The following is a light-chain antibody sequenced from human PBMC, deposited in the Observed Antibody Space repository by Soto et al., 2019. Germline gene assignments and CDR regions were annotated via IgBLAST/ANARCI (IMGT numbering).Light chain of an antibody. CDR1: SSDVGYYNY. V-gene: IGLV2-8*01. CDR2: AVN. J-gene: IGLJ1*01. Sequence: QSALTQPPSASGSPGQSVTISCTGASSDVGYYNYVSWYQQHPGKAPKLMIYAVNKRPSGVPDRFSGSKSGNAASLTVSGLQAEDEADYYCSSHAGYNNFYVFGTGTKVTVL. CDR3: SSHAGYNNFYV.